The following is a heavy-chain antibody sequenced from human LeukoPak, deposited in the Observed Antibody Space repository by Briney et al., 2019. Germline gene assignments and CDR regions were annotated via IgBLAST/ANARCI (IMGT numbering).Heavy chain of an antibody. V-gene: IGHV4-59*01. D-gene: IGHD6-25*01. CDR3: ARERATSGRCRFDF. CDR2: VHHTGSR. CDR1: GASISSYY. J-gene: IGHJ4*02. Sequence: SETLSLTCTVSGASISSYYWSSMRQSPREGLGWSGYVHHTGSRSYNPSPTSRVTISLDRHKSQFSLKLTSVTAADTAVYYCARERATSGRCRFDFWGQGALVTVSS.